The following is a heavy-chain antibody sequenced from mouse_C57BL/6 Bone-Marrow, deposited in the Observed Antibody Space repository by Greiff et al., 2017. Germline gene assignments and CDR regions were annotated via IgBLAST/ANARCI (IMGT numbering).Heavy chain of an antibody. CDR2: ISYSGST. V-gene: IGHV3-8*01. Sequence: EVQLVESGPGLAKPSPTLSLTCSVTGYSITSDYWNWIRKFPGNKLEYMGYISYSGSTYYNPSLKSRISIIRDTSKNQYYLLLNSVTAEDTATYYGARYDYGSSYFDYWGQGTTLTVSS. CDR1: GYSITSDY. J-gene: IGHJ2*01. D-gene: IGHD1-1*01. CDR3: ARYDYGSSYFDY.